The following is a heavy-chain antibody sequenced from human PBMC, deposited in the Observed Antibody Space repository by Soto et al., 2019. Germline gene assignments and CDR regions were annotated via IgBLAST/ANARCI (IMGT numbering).Heavy chain of an antibody. V-gene: IGHV6-1*01. Sequence: SQTLSLTCTLTLDSFSSNSAGCSWVRHSPSRGLEWLGRTYYRSKWYYEYAVSVRGRITINPDTSKNQYSLQLNSVTPEDTAVYFCARGEQYSGRIFDYWGQGTLVTVSS. J-gene: IGHJ4*01. CDR2: TYYRSKWYY. D-gene: IGHD1-26*01. CDR1: LDSFSSNSAG. CDR3: ARGEQYSGRIFDY.